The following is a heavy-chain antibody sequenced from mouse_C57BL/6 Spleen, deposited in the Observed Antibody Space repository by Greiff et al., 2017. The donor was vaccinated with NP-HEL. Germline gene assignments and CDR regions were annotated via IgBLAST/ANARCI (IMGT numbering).Heavy chain of an antibody. CDR3: ASLWLLRAMDY. V-gene: IGHV1-64*01. J-gene: IGHJ4*01. CDR2: IHPNSGST. Sequence: QVQLKQPGAELVKPGASVKLSCKASGYTFTSYWMHWVKQRPGQGLEWIGMIHPNSGSTNYNEKFKSKATLTVDKSSSTAYMQLSSLTSEDSAVYYCASLWLLRAMDYWGQGTSVTVSS. D-gene: IGHD2-3*01. CDR1: GYTFTSYW.